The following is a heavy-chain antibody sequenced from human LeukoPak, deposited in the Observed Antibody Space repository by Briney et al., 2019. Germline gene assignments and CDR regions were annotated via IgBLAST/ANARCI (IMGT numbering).Heavy chain of an antibody. CDR1: GYSFTSYW. V-gene: IGHV5-51*01. D-gene: IGHD2-15*01. CDR3: ARPYCSGGSCYSGYFDY. Sequence: GESLRISCQGSGYSFTSYWIGWVRQMPGKGLEWMGIIYPGDSDTRYSPSFQGQVTISADKSISTAYLQWSSLKASDTAMYYCARPYCSGGSCYSGYFDYWGQGTLVTVSS. CDR2: IYPGDSDT. J-gene: IGHJ4*02.